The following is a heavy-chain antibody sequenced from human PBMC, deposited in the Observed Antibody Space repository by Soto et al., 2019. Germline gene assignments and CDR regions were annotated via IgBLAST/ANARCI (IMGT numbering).Heavy chain of an antibody. V-gene: IGHV1-18*01. J-gene: IGHJ6*02. D-gene: IGHD3-10*01. CDR3: AIQRAGAYGMDV. Sequence: QVQLVQSGAEVKKPGASVKVSCKASGYTFSDYGISWARQAPGQRPEYMGWISTNNGNTKYAQNIQGRVTMTTDTSTSTGYMELRSLRPDDTAVYYCAIQRAGAYGMDVWGQGTTVTVSS. CDR2: ISTNNGNT. CDR1: GYTFSDYG.